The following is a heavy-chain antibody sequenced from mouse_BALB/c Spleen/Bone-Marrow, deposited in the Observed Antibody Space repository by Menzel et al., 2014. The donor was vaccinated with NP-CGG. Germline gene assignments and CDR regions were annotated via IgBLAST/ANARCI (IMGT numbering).Heavy chain of an antibody. V-gene: IGHV1-54*01. CDR2: INLGSGDT. CDR3: ARNANWLFAY. D-gene: IGHD4-1*01. J-gene: IGHJ3*01. Sequence: QVQLQQPGTELVRPGTSVKVSCKASGYAFTNYLIEWVKQRPGQGLEWIGVINLGSGDTSYNGKFRGKATLTADKSSSTAYMQLSSLTSDDSAVYFCARNANWLFAYWGQGTLVTVSA. CDR1: GYAFTNYL.